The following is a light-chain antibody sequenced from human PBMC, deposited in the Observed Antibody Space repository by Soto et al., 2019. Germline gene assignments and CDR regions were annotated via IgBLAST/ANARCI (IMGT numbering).Light chain of an antibody. J-gene: IGKJ5*01. Sequence: DIQMTQSPSSVSASVGDRVTISCQASQGISRSLAWYQQEPGKAPKLLIYAASSLQSGVPSRFSGSGFGTDFTLTISSLQPEDSAIYYCQQADTFPITFGQGTRPEIK. CDR2: AAS. CDR3: QQADTFPIT. V-gene: IGKV1D-12*01. CDR1: QGISRS.